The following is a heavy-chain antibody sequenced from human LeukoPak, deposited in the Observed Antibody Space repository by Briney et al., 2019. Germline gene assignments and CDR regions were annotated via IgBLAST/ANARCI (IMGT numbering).Heavy chain of an antibody. D-gene: IGHD6-19*01. CDR2: ISSDGDST. CDR1: GFTFSTYA. J-gene: IGHJ4*02. CDR3: ARGSGWYYY. Sequence: PGGSLRLSCSASGFTFSTYAMHWVRQAPGKGLEYVSAISSDGDSTYNADSVKGRFTISRDNSKNTLYLQMSSLRTEDTAVYYCARGSGWYYYWGQGTLVTVSS. V-gene: IGHV3-64D*09.